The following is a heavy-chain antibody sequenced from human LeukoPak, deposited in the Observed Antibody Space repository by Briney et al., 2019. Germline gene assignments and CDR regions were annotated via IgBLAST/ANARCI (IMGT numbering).Heavy chain of an antibody. CDR2: ISYDGSNK. CDR1: GFTFSSYA. D-gene: IGHD5-18*01. Sequence: PGGSLRLSCAASGFTFSSYAMHWVRQAPGKGLEWVAVISYDGSNKYYADSVKGRFTISRDNSKNTLYLQMNSLRAEDTAVYHCARSSRGYSYGDYFDYWGQGTLVTVSS. V-gene: IGHV3-30*04. CDR3: ARSSRGYSYGDYFDY. J-gene: IGHJ4*02.